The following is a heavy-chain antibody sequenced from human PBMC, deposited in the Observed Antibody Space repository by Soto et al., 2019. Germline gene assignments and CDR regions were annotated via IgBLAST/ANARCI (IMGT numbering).Heavy chain of an antibody. V-gene: IGHV3-15*01. CDR1: GFTLSHAW. D-gene: IGHD3-16*01. Sequence: EMQLVESGGGLVEPGGSLRLSCAASGFTLSHAWMSWVRQAPGKGLEWVGRIKSKTDGGTTEYAAPVRGRFTITRDDSKNTLDLQMSSLKTEDTATYYCTRVNWGKLDYWGQGSLATVSS. J-gene: IGHJ4*02. CDR3: TRVNWGKLDY. CDR2: IKSKTDGGTT.